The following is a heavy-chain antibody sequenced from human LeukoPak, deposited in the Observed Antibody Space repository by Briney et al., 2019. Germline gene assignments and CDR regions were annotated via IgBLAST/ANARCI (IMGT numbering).Heavy chain of an antibody. CDR3: ARPLEPILTGYHGRLDY. CDR2: INPNSGGT. D-gene: IGHD3-9*01. Sequence: GASVKVSCKASGYTFTGYYMHWVRQAPGQGLEWMGWINPNSGGTNYAQKFQGRVTMTRDTSISTAYMELSRLRSDDTAVYYCARPLEPILTGYHGRLDYWGQGTLVTVSS. J-gene: IGHJ4*02. V-gene: IGHV1-2*02. CDR1: GYTFTGYY.